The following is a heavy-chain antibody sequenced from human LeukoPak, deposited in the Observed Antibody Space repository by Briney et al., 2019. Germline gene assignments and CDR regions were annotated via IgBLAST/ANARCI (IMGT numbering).Heavy chain of an antibody. CDR3: ATGVRKFCSSTSCYPYYYYGMDV. CDR2: INPNSGGT. V-gene: IGHV1-2*06. J-gene: IGHJ6*02. CDR1: GYTFTVYY. D-gene: IGHD2-2*01. Sequence: ASVRVSCMASGYTFTVYYMHWVQQAPGQGLEWVGRINPNSGGTNYAQKFQGKVTMTRDTSISTAYMELSRLRSDDTAVYYCATGVRKFCSSTSCYPYYYYGMDVWGQGTTVTVSS.